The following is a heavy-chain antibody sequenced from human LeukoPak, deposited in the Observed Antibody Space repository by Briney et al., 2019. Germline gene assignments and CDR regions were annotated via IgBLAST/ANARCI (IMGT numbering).Heavy chain of an antibody. J-gene: IGHJ4*02. D-gene: IGHD6-13*01. CDR1: GFTFSSYG. CDR3: AKGEYTSSWYDVYFDY. CDR2: ISYDGSNK. Sequence: GGSLRLSCAASGFTFSSYGMHWVRQAPGKGLEWVAVISYDGSNKYYADSVKGRFTISRDNSKNTLYLQMNSLRAEDTAVYYCAKGEYTSSWYDVYFDYWGQGTLVTVSS. V-gene: IGHV3-30*18.